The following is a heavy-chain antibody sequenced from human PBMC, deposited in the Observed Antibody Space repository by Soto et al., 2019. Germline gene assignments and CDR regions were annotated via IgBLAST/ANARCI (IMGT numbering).Heavy chain of an antibody. J-gene: IGHJ1*01. CDR2: INAGNGNT. CDR3: ARHRDYGGPGYFQH. V-gene: IGHV1-3*01. CDR1: GYTFTSYA. D-gene: IGHD3-16*01. Sequence: ASVKVSCKASGYTFTSYAMHWVRQAPGQRLEWMGWINAGNGNTKYSQKFQGRVTITRDTSASTAYMELSSLRSEDTAVYYCARHRDYGGPGYFQHSGQAILVTVS.